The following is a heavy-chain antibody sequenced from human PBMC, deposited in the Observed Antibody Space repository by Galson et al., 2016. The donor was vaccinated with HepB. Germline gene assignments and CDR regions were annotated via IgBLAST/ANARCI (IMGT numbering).Heavy chain of an antibody. CDR1: GGTFSSFV. CDR3: ARGFMAAVAWFDP. Sequence: SVKVSCKASGGTFSSFVLTWVRQAPGQGLEWMGGITPTFGTTNYAQKFQGRVTITADESTSTVYMELGSLRSEDTAVYYCARGFMAAVAWFDPWGQGTLVTVSS. V-gene: IGHV1-69*13. CDR2: ITPTFGTT. J-gene: IGHJ5*02. D-gene: IGHD6-19*01.